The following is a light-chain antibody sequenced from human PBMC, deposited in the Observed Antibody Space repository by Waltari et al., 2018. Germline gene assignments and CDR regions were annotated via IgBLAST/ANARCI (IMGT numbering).Light chain of an antibody. V-gene: IGLV1-51*02. CDR1: SFNIGSNH. Sequence: QSVLTQPPSVSAAPGQKVTISCSGSSFNIGSNHVSWYQQLPGTDPKVLLYESVKQPSGIPDRLSRSNSGTSSTLGITGLQTGDESDYDCGTWDNSLSTYVFGTGTKVTVL. CDR2: ESV. J-gene: IGLJ1*01. CDR3: GTWDNSLSTYV.